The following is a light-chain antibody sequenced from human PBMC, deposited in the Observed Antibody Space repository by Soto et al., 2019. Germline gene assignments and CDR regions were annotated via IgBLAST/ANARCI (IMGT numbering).Light chain of an antibody. CDR3: QQFSSYPLT. J-gene: IGKJ4*01. Sequence: EIVLTQSPGTLSLSPGERATLSCRASQSVSSTYLAWYRHKPGQAPRLLIYGASSRATGIPDRFSGGGSGTDFTLTISRLEPEDFAVYYCQQFSSYPLTFGGGTKVDIK. CDR2: GAS. CDR1: QSVSSTY. V-gene: IGKV3-20*01.